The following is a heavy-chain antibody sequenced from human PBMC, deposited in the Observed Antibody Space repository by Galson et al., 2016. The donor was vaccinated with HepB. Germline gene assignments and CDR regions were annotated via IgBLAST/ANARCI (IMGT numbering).Heavy chain of an antibody. Sequence: SLRLSCAASGFTFSNYAMSWVRQAPGKGLEWVSAISGSGGTTYQADHVKRRFTISRDNSKNTQYLQMNSLRAEDTAVYYCTKDPYWVYAPYFYYGMDVWGQGTTVTVS. J-gene: IGHJ6*02. D-gene: IGHD6-13*01. CDR2: ISGSGGTT. CDR1: GFTFSNYA. V-gene: IGHV3-23*01. CDR3: TKDPYWVYAPYFYYGMDV.